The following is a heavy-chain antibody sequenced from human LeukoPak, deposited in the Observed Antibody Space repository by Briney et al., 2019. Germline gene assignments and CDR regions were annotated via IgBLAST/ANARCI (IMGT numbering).Heavy chain of an antibody. CDR2: INHSGCT. CDR3: ARVFLGYCSSTSCYNRWYFDY. J-gene: IGHJ4*02. Sequence: SETLSLTCAVYGGSFSGYYWSWIRQPPGKGLECIGEINHSGCTNYNPSLKSRVTISVDTSKNQFSLKLSYVTAADTAVYYCARVFLGYCSSTSCYNRWYFDYWGQGTLVTVSS. CDR1: GGSFSGYY. V-gene: IGHV4-34*01. D-gene: IGHD2-2*02.